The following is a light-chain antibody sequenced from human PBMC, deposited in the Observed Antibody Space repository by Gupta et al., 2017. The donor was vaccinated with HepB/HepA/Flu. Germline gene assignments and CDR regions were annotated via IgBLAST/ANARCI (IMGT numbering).Light chain of an antibody. CDR2: ATP. CDR1: QSGSNNV. Sequence: IVLPQSPGPLSLSLGDRAPLSCRASQSGSNNVLAGYQQKPGQTPRLLIYATPNRATGSPDRFSGSGSGTDFTLTISRLEAEDVAVDYCKQYGQSARTFGQGTKVEIK. J-gene: IGKJ1*01. V-gene: IGKV3-20*01. CDR3: KQYGQSART.